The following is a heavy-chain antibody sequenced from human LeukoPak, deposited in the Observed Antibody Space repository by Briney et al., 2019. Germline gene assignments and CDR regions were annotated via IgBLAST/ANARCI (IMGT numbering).Heavy chain of an antibody. J-gene: IGHJ6*03. CDR1: GFTVSSNY. Sequence: GGSLRLSCAASGFTVSSNYMSWVRQAPGKGLEWVSVIYSGGSTYYADSVKGRFTISRDNSKNTLYLQMNSLRAEDTAVYYCARVERGGGSIAAAGGVGPYYYYMDVWGKGTPVTVSS. CDR3: ARVERGGGSIAAAGGVGPYYYYMDV. D-gene: IGHD6-13*01. CDR2: IYSGGST. V-gene: IGHV3-66*02.